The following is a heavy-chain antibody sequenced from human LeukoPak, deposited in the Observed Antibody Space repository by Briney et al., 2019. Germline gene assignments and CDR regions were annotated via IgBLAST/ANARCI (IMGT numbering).Heavy chain of an antibody. D-gene: IGHD2-2*01. CDR3: ATYPFARVVPTDY. V-gene: IGHV3-15*01. J-gene: IGHJ4*02. CDR1: GFTFSNAW. Sequence: PGGSLRLSCAASGFTFSNAWMSWVRQAPGKGLEWVGFIKSKTERGTTDYAALVKDRFSISRDDSKSTLYLQMNSLKTEDTAVYYCATYPFARVVPTDYWGQGTLVTVSS. CDR2: IKSKTERGTT.